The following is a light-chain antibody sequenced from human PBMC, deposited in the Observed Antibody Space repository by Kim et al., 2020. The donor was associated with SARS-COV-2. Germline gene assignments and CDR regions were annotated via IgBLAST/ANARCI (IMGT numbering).Light chain of an antibody. Sequence: DIQMTQSPSSLSASVGDSVTITCRASQGITNSLAWYQQKPGQVTKLLIYAASTLQSGVPSRFSGSGSGADFTLTINSLQPEDAATYYCQKYKSAPLTFGGGTKVDIK. CDR3: QKYKSAPLT. V-gene: IGKV1-27*01. CDR2: AAS. CDR1: QGITNS. J-gene: IGKJ4*01.